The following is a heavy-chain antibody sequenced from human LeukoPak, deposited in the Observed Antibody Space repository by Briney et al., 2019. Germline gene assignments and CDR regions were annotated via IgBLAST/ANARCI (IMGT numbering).Heavy chain of an antibody. J-gene: IGHJ5*02. CDR3: ARDPGYSSGWYEWFDP. CDR2: ISSSSSTI. V-gene: IGHV3-48*02. CDR1: GFTFSSYS. Sequence: GGSLRLSCAASGFTFSSYSMNWVRQAPEKGLEWVSYISSSSSTIYYADSVKGRFTISRDNAKNSLYLQMNSLRDEDTAVYYCARDPGYSSGWYEWFDPWGQGTLVTVSS. D-gene: IGHD6-19*01.